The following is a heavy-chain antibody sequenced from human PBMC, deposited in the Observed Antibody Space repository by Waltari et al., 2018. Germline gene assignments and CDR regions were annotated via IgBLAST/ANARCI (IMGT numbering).Heavy chain of an antibody. D-gene: IGHD4-4*01. J-gene: IGHJ5*02. Sequence: QLQLQESGPGLVKPSETLSLTCTVSGGSISSSSYYWAWIRQPPGKGLEWIGSIYYSGSTYYNPSLKSRVTISVDTSKNQFSLKLSSVTAADTAVYYCARGIPNDYSNSDWFDPWGQGTLVTVSS. V-gene: IGHV4-39*07. CDR2: IYYSGST. CDR3: ARGIPNDYSNSDWFDP. CDR1: GGSISSSSYY.